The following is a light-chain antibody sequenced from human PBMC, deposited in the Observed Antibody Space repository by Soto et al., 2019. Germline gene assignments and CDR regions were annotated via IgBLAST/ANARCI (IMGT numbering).Light chain of an antibody. V-gene: IGKV3-11*01. CDR2: DAT. J-gene: IGKJ1*01. CDR3: QQRSSWPRT. CDR1: QSVRSY. Sequence: EILLTQSPATLSLSPGERATLSCRASQSVRSYLAWYQQKPGQAPRLLICDATDRATGIPARFSGSGSETDFTLTISSLEPEDFAVYYCQQRSSWPRTFGQGTKVDIK.